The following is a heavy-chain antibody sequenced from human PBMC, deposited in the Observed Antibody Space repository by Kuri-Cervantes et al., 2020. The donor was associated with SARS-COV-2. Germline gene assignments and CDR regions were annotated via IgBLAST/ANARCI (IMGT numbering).Heavy chain of an antibody. J-gene: IGHJ4*02. Sequence: GSLRLSCAVYGGSFSGYYWSWIRQPPGKGLEWIGEINHSGSTNYNPSLKSRVTISVDTSKNQFSLKLSSVTAADTAVYYCARGRPPIYLGYCSSTSCHRYYFDYWGQGTLVTVFS. D-gene: IGHD2-2*01. CDR2: INHSGST. V-gene: IGHV4-34*01. CDR1: GGSFSGYY. CDR3: ARGRPPIYLGYCSSTSCHRYYFDY.